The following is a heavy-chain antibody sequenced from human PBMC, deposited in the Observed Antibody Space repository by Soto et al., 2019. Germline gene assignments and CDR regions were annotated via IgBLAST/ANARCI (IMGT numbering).Heavy chain of an antibody. CDR3: TRGWELPRN. Sequence: PGGSLRLSCAASGFTFSGSAMHWVRQASGKGLEWVGRIRSKANSYATAYAASVKGRFTISRDDSKNTAYLQMNSLKTEDTAVYYCTRGWELPRNWGQGTLVTVSS. CDR1: GFTFSGSA. D-gene: IGHD1-26*01. J-gene: IGHJ4*02. V-gene: IGHV3-73*01. CDR2: IRSKANSYAT.